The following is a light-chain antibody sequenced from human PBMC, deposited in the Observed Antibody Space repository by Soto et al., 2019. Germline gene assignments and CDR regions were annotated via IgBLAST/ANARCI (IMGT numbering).Light chain of an antibody. CDR2: TAS. V-gene: IGKV1-39*01. CDR1: QSVTTY. CDR3: QQTYTSPPT. J-gene: IGKJ5*01. Sequence: DIQMTQSPSSLSASVGDRVTITCQASQSVTTYLNWYQQKPGKAPNLLIYTASSLQSGVPSRFSGSGSGTDFALTISGLQPDDFATYYCQQTYTSPPTFGQGTRLDIK.